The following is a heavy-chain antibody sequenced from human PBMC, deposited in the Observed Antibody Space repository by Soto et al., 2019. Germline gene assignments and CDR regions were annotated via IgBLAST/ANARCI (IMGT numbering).Heavy chain of an antibody. CDR2: ISGGGDTT. V-gene: IGHV3-23*01. D-gene: IGHD3-10*01. J-gene: IGHJ4*02. CDR3: AKGRGGSGSLTPRVDF. CDR1: GFTFNNYA. Sequence: EVQLLDSGGGLVQPGGSLRLSCAASGFTFNNYAMTWVRQAPGKGLEWVSAISGGGDTTSYADSVKGRFTVSRDGSKNTPYLEMSRLRGEDTALYYCAKGRGGSGSLTPRVDFWGQGTLVTVSS.